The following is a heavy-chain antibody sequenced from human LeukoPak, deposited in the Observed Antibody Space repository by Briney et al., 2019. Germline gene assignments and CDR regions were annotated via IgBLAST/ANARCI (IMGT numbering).Heavy chain of an antibody. D-gene: IGHD1-14*01. CDR1: GGSISSSSYY. V-gene: IGHV4-61*02. Sequence: PSQTLSLTCTVSGGSISSSSYYWSWIRQPAGKGLEWIGRIYTSGSTNYNPSLKSRVTISVNTSKSQFSLKLSSVTAADTAVYYCARDRDDNLFDYWGQGTLVTVSS. CDR2: IYTSGST. J-gene: IGHJ4*02. CDR3: ARDRDDNLFDY.